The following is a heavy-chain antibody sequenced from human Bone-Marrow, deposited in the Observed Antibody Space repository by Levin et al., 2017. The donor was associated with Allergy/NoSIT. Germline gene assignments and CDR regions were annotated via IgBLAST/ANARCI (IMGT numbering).Heavy chain of an antibody. CDR1: GFTFSSYA. Sequence: GESLKISCAASGFTFSSYAMSWVRQAPGKGLEWVSAISGSGGSTYYADSVKGRFTISRDNSKNTLYLQMNSLRAEDTAVYYCAKGRVIGFPTDYWGQGTLVTVSS. CDR3: AKGRVIGFPTDY. CDR2: ISGSGGST. J-gene: IGHJ4*02. V-gene: IGHV3-23*01. D-gene: IGHD3-10*01.